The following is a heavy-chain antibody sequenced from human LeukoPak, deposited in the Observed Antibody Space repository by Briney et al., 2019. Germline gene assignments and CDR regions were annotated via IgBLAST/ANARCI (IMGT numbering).Heavy chain of an antibody. Sequence: ASVKVSCKVSGYTLTELSMHWVRQAPGKGLEWMGGFDPEDGETIYAQKFQGRVTMTEDTSTDTAYMELSSLRSEDTAVYYCATELWVGATIEWFDYWGQGTLVTVSS. J-gene: IGHJ4*02. D-gene: IGHD1-26*01. CDR1: GYTLTELS. CDR3: ATELWVGATIEWFDY. V-gene: IGHV1-24*01. CDR2: FDPEDGET.